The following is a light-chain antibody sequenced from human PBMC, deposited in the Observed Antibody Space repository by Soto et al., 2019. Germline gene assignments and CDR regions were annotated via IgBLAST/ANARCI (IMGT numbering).Light chain of an antibody. J-gene: IGKJ5*01. CDR2: KVS. CDR1: QAFVYSDGNTY. Sequence: DVVMTQSPLSLPATPGQPASISCRSSQAFVYSDGNTYLNWFHQRPGQSPRRLIYKVSNRDSGVPARFSGSGSGTDFALKISRVEAEDVGVYYCMQGTHWPITFGQGTRLEIK. CDR3: MQGTHWPIT. V-gene: IGKV2-30*01.